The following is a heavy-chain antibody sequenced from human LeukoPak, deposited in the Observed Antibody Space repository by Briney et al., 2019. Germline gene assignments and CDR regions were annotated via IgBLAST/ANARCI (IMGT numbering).Heavy chain of an antibody. V-gene: IGHV3-23*01. CDR3: SKDRTTSGGAEGY. Sequence: GGSLRLSCAASGFTSSSYAMSWVRQAPGKGLEWVSGISGSGGGTYYADSVKGRFTISRDNSKNTLYLQMNSLRAEDTAIYYCSKDRTTSGGAEGYWGQGTLVTVSA. J-gene: IGHJ4*02. CDR2: ISGSGGGT. CDR1: GFTSSSYA. D-gene: IGHD3-10*01.